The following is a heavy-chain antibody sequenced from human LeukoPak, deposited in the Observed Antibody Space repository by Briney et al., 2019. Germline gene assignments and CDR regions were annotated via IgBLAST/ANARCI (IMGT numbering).Heavy chain of an antibody. J-gene: IGHJ4*02. CDR3: AKDIVLMVYAMFDY. CDR2: ISGSGGST. Sequence: GGSLRLSCAASGFTFSGYDMSWVRQAPGKGLEWVSAISGSGGSTYYADSVKGRFTISRDNSKNTLYLQMNSLRAEDTAVYYCAKDIVLMVYAMFDYWGQGTLVTVSS. V-gene: IGHV3-23*01. D-gene: IGHD2-8*01. CDR1: GFTFSGYD.